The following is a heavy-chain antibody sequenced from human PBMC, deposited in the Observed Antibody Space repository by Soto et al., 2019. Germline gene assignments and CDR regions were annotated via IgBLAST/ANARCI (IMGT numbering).Heavy chain of an antibody. D-gene: IGHD4-17*01. V-gene: IGHV3-9*01. Sequence: EVQLVEAGGGLVQPGRSLRLSCAASGFTFDDYAMHWVRQAPGKGLEWVSGISRNSGNIGYADSVKGRFTISRDNAKNSLYLQMNSLRAEDTAFYYCAKDMYSAVTTFDYWGQGTLVTVSS. J-gene: IGHJ4*02. CDR1: GFTFDDYA. CDR3: AKDMYSAVTTFDY. CDR2: ISRNSGNI.